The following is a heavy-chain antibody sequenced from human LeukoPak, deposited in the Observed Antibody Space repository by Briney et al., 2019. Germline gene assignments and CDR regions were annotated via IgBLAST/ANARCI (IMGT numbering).Heavy chain of an antibody. CDR2: ISGSSGNT. V-gene: IGHV3-23*01. CDR1: GNYW. J-gene: IGHJ4*02. CDR3: AKEGFDC. Sequence: HPGGSLRLSCAASGNYWMHWVRQAPGKGLVWVSSISGSSGNTYFADSVKGRFTISRDNSKNTLYLQMNSLRAEDTAVYYCAKEGFDCWGQGTLVTVSS.